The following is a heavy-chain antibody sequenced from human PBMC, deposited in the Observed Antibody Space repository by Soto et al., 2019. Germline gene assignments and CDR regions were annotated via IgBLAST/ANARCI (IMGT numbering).Heavy chain of an antibody. V-gene: IGHV3-49*04. CDR1: GFTSDDYDYA. Sequence: GGALRVSCTFSGFTSDDYDYALTWVRQAPGKGLQWLGLIRGSTYGGTTEYAASVKGRFTISRDDSKGITYLQMNSLKTEDTAVYYCSRDGDFYGLDVWGQGTTVTVS. CDR2: IRGSTYGGTT. J-gene: IGHJ6*02. D-gene: IGHD3-3*01. CDR3: SRDGDFYGLDV.